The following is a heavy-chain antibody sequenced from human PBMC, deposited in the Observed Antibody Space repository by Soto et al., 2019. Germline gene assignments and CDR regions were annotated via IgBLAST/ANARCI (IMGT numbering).Heavy chain of an antibody. CDR1: GGSFSGYY. V-gene: IGHV4-34*01. Sequence: TLSLTCAVYGGSFSGYYWSWIRQPPGKGLEWIVEINHSGSTNYNPSLKSRVTISVDTSKNQFSLKLSSVTAADTAVYYCAREAHEDCSSTSCPMGTAFDIWGQGTMVTVSS. D-gene: IGHD2-2*01. CDR3: AREAHEDCSSTSCPMGTAFDI. CDR2: INHSGST. J-gene: IGHJ3*02.